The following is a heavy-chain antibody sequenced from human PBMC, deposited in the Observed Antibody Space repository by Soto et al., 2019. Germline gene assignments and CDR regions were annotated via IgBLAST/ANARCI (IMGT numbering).Heavy chain of an antibody. CDR2: IYYSGST. Sequence: QLQLQESGPGLVKPSETLSLTCTVSGGSISSSSYYWGWIRQPPGKGLEWIGSIYYSGSTYYNPSLKSRVTISVDTSKNQFSLKLSSVTAADTAVYYCARHERSIAARPGDIWGQGTMVTVSS. CDR1: GGSISSSSYY. CDR3: ARHERSIAARPGDI. V-gene: IGHV4-39*01. D-gene: IGHD6-6*01. J-gene: IGHJ3*02.